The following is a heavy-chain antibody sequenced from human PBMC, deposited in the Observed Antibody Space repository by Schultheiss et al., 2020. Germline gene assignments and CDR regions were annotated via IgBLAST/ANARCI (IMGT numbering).Heavy chain of an antibody. CDR3: ARGNRYYYDSSGYYYPIDP. CDR2: ISSSGSTI. CDR1: GFTFSSYE. Sequence: GGSLRLSCAASGFTFSSYEMNWVRQAPGKGLEWVSYISSSGSTIYYADSVKGRFTISRDNAKNSLYLQMNSLRAEDTAVYYCARGNRYYYDSSGYYYPIDPWGQGTLVTVSS. D-gene: IGHD3-22*01. V-gene: IGHV3-48*03. J-gene: IGHJ5*02.